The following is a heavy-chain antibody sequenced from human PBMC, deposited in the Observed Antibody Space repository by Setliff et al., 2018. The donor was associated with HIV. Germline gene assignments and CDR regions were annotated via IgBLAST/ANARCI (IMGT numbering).Heavy chain of an antibody. V-gene: IGHV4-31*03. J-gene: IGHJ4*02. CDR1: GGSISGGGYY. CDR2: IYHSGST. Sequence: SETLSLTCTVSGGSISGGGYYWSWIRQHPGKGLEWIGYIYHSGSTHYNPSLKSRVTMSVDTSKNQFFLNLISVTAADTAVYYCARGGLGVVTSFDSWGPGTLVTVSS. CDR3: ARGGLGVVTSFDS. D-gene: IGHD3-3*01.